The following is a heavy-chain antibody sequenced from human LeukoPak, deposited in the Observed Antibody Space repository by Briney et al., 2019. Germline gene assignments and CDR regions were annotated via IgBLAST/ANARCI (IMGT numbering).Heavy chain of an antibody. CDR2: IWYDGSNK. CDR3: ARDRQMATIDY. CDR1: GFSFSNYD. Sequence: PGGSLRLSCAASGFSFSNYDMHWVRQAPGKGLEWVAVIWYDGSNKYYADSVKGRFTISRDNSKNTLYLQMNSLRAEDTAVYYCARDRQMATIDYWGQGTLVTVSS. D-gene: IGHD5-24*01. J-gene: IGHJ4*02. V-gene: IGHV3-33*01.